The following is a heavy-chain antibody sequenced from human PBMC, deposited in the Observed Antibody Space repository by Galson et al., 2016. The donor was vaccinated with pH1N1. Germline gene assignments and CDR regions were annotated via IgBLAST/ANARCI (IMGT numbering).Heavy chain of an antibody. J-gene: IGHJ6*02. CDR2: IIPKNGDT. CDR3: ARQWFGELLYYYKQGMDV. V-gene: IGHV1-2*02. D-gene: IGHD3-10*01. CDR1: GYTFTGSY. Sequence: SVKVSCKASGYTFTGSYLHWVRQAPGQGLEWMGSIIPKNGDTSYAEKFQDRVTMTSDTSITTGYMELRRLRSDDTALYYCARQWFGELLYYYKQGMDVWGQGTTVTVSS.